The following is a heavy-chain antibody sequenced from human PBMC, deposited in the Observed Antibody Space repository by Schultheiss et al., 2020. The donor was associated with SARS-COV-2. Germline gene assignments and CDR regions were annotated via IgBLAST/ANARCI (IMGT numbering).Heavy chain of an antibody. V-gene: IGHV3-30*03. CDR3: TRSEYSTPSDRGDY. CDR2: ISYDGNNK. D-gene: IGHD6-6*01. Sequence: GGSLRLSCAASGFTFSSYGMHWVRQAPGKGLEWVAVISYDGNNKYYADSVKGRFTISRDNSKDMLYLEMNSLRAEDTAVYYCTRSEYSTPSDRGDYWGQGTLVTVAS. CDR1: GFTFSSYG. J-gene: IGHJ4*02.